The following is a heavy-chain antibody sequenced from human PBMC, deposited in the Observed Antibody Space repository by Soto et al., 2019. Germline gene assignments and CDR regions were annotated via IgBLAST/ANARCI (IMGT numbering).Heavy chain of an antibody. Sequence: ASVKVSCKASGYTFTNYGLSWVRQAPGQGLEWMGWINTYNGNTNYALRLQGRVTMTSDTSTSTAYMELRSLRSDDTAIYYCARDSHYGDNDFWGQGVLVTVSS. CDR3: ARDSHYGDNDF. CDR1: GYTFTNYG. V-gene: IGHV1-18*01. CDR2: INTYNGNT. J-gene: IGHJ4*02. D-gene: IGHD4-17*01.